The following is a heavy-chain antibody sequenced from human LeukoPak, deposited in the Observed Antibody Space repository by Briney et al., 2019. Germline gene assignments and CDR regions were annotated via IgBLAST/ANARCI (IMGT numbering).Heavy chain of an antibody. J-gene: IGHJ4*02. V-gene: IGHV1-24*01. CDR1: GYTLTELS. D-gene: IGHD3-22*01. CDR2: FDPEDGET. CDR3: ATVSSGYYWLDY. Sequence: GASVKVSCKVSGYTLTELSMHWVRQAPGKGLEWMGGFDPEDGETIYAQKFQGRVTMTEDTSTDTAYMELSSLRSEDTAVYYCATVSSGYYWLDYWGQGTLVTVSS.